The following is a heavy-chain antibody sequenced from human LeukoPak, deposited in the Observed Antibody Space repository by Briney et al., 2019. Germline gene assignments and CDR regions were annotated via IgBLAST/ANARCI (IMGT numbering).Heavy chain of an antibody. CDR2: ISTNSAFI. D-gene: IGHD4-17*01. J-gene: IGHJ4*02. V-gene: IGHV3-21*01. CDR1: GFSFRIHG. Sequence: GWSLRLSCVASGFSFRIHGMNWVRQAPGKGLEWVSSISTNSAFIYYADSVRGRSTIARNNTKNSLYLQMDSLTADDAAVYFCACLRGPSDYWGQGTLVTVSS. CDR3: ACLRGPSDY.